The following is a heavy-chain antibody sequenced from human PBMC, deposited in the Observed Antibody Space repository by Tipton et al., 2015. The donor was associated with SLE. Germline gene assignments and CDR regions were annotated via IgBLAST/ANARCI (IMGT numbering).Heavy chain of an antibody. D-gene: IGHD5-18*01. J-gene: IGHJ5*02. CDR3: ARGGIQLWNWFDP. Sequence: TLSLTCTVSGASIRSGTYKWSWIRQPAGKGLEWLGHIDTRGSTTYNPSLRSRVTISVDPSTNQFSLKLSSVTAADTAIYYCARGGIQLWNWFDPWGQGTLVTVSS. CDR2: IDTRGST. V-gene: IGHV4-61*09. CDR1: GASIRSGTYK.